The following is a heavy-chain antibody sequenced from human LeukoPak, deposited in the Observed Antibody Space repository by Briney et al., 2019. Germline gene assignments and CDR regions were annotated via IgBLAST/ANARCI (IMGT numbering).Heavy chain of an antibody. J-gene: IGHJ3*02. CDR3: ARESKKNYPDAFDI. CDR2: INAGNGNT. D-gene: IGHD1-7*01. Sequence: ASVKVSCKASGYTFTSYAMHWVRQAPGQRLEWMGWINAGNGNTKYSQKFQGRVTITRDTSASTAYMELSSLRSEDTAVYYCARESKKNYPDAFDIWGQGTMVTVSS. CDR1: GYTFTSYA. V-gene: IGHV1-3*01.